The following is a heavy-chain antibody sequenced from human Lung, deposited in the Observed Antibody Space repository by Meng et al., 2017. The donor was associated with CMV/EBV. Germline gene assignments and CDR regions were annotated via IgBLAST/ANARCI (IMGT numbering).Heavy chain of an antibody. J-gene: IGHJ4*02. CDR1: GGSIGSGGSY. Sequence: QLQVSGPVLVKPSHTLAPPCTVSGGSIGSGGSYWSWIRQHPGKGLEWIGYIYYTGSTFYNPSLKSRVTISVDTSKNQFSLKLIPATAADTAVYYCAREAGRDGYATPKFDYWGQGTLVTVSS. CDR2: IYYTGST. D-gene: IGHD5-24*01. CDR3: AREAGRDGYATPKFDY. V-gene: IGHV4-31*03.